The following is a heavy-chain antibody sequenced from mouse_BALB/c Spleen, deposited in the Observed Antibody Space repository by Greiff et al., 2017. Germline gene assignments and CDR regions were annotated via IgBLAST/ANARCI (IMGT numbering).Heavy chain of an antibody. CDR3: ARVSYDYDAWFAY. CDR1: GYSITSGYY. CDR2: ISYDGSN. Sequence: VQLKESGPGLVKPSQSLSLTCSVTGYSITSGYYWNWIRQFPGNKLEWMGYISYDGSNNYNPSLKNRISITRDTSKNQFFLKLNSVTTEDTATYYCARVSYDYDAWFAYWGQGTLVTVSA. J-gene: IGHJ3*01. D-gene: IGHD2-4*01. V-gene: IGHV3-6*02.